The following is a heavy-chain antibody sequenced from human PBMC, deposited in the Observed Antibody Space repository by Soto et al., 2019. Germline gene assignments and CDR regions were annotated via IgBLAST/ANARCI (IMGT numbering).Heavy chain of an antibody. CDR2: TIPIFGTA. Sequence: QVQLVQSGAEMKKPGSSVKVSCKASGDTFSTYAIVWVRQAPGQGLEWMGGTIPIFGTANYAQKFQGRVTSTADKSASTAFMELSSLSSEETNVYYCASSSGNAYGVGTNYYFDYWGQGTLVTVSS. CDR3: ASSSGNAYGVGTNYYFDY. CDR1: GDTFSTYA. V-gene: IGHV1-69*06. J-gene: IGHJ4*02. D-gene: IGHD1-26*01.